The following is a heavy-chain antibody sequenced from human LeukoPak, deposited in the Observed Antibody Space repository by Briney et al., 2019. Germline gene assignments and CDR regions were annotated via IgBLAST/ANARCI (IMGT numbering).Heavy chain of an antibody. J-gene: IGHJ4*02. CDR3: ARGRRYSH. V-gene: IGHV1-2*02. CDR1: GYTFTGYY. D-gene: IGHD3-9*01. Sequence: SSVKVSCKASGYTFTGYYMQWVRQAPARGGEGWGWINPYSGGTNYAQKLQGRVTMTRDTSISTAYMELSRLRSDDTAVYYCARGRRYSHWGQGTLVTVSS. CDR2: INPYSGGT.